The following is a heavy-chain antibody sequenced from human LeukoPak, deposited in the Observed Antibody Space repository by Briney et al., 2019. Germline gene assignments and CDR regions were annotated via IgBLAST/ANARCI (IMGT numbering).Heavy chain of an antibody. Sequence: SETLSLTCAVYGGSFSGYYWSWIRQPPGKGLEWIGEINHSGSTNYNPSLKSRVTISVDTSKNQFSLKLSSVTAADTAVYYCARSSYGLFDYWGQGTLVTVSS. V-gene: IGHV4-34*01. CDR2: INHSGST. CDR3: ARSSYGLFDY. CDR1: GGSFSGYY. D-gene: IGHD5-18*01. J-gene: IGHJ4*02.